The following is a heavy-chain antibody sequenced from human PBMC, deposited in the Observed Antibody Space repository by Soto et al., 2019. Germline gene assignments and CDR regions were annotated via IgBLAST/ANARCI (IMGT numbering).Heavy chain of an antibody. J-gene: IGHJ5*01. CDR2: IYHSGTT. D-gene: IGHD2-15*01. CDR1: GGSISSGGYA. V-gene: IGHV4-30-2*01. Sequence: QFQLQESGSGLVKPSQTMSLTCAVSGGSISSGGYAWSWSRQPPGKGLEWIGSIYHSGTTYYRPSLKSRVTIALDRSKSQFSLNLSSVTAADTAVYYCARDRGSDNWFDSWGQGTLVTVSS. CDR3: ARDRGSDNWFDS.